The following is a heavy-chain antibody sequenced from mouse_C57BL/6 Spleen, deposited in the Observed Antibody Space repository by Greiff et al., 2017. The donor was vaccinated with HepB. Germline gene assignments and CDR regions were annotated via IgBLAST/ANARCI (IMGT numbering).Heavy chain of an antibody. V-gene: IGHV1-18*01. CDR2: INPNNGGT. J-gene: IGHJ4*01. CDR1: GYTFTDYN. D-gene: IGHD1-3*01. Sequence: DVQLQESGPELVKPGASVKIPCKASGYTFTDYNMDWVKQSHGKSLEWIGDINPNNGGTIYNQKFKGKATLTVDKSSSTAYMELRSLTSEDTAVYYCARLYESYYYAMDYWGQGTSVTVSS. CDR3: ARLYESYYYAMDY.